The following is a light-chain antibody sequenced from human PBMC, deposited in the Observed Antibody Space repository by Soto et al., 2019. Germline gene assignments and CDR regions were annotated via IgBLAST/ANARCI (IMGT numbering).Light chain of an antibody. CDR1: QSVSSIY. Sequence: EIVLTQSPGTLSLSPGERATLSCRASQSVSSIYLAWYQQKPGQAPRLLIYNASTRATGIPARFSGSGSGTEFTLTINSLQSEDFAIYYCLQYNKWPPWTFGQGTKVDIK. V-gene: IGKV3-15*01. CDR3: LQYNKWPPWT. J-gene: IGKJ1*01. CDR2: NAS.